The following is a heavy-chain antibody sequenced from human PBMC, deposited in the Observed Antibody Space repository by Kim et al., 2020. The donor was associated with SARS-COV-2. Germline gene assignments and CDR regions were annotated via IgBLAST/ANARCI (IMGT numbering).Heavy chain of an antibody. J-gene: IGHJ4*02. V-gene: IGHV3-23*01. Sequence: DSVKGRFTISRDNSKNTLYLQMNSLRAEDTAVYYCAKIRKLYQLPNYFDYWGQGTLVTVSS. D-gene: IGHD2-2*01. CDR3: AKIRKLYQLPNYFDY.